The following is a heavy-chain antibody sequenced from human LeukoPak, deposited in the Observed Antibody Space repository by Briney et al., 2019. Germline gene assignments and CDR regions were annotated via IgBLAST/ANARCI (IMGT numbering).Heavy chain of an antibody. CDR3: ARTGESGYVLRYFDWLPHFDY. CDR1: GFTFSTYA. V-gene: IGHV3-23*01. D-gene: IGHD3-9*01. CDR2: ISGSGSST. J-gene: IGHJ4*02. Sequence: GESLRLSCAASGFTFSTYAMNWVRQAPGKGLEWVSAISGSGSSTYYADSVKGRFTISRDNSKNTLYLQMNSLRAEDTAVYYCARTGESGYVLRYFDWLPHFDYWGQGSLVTVSS.